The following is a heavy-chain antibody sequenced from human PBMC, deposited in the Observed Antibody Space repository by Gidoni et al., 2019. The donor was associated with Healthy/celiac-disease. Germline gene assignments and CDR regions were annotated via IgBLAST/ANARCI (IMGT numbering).Heavy chain of an antibody. CDR3: ARQRSSISWVDY. V-gene: IGHV5-51*01. Sequence: EVQLIQSGAEVQKLGESLKISCTGSGYSFTSHWIGWVRQLPGKCLEWMGIIYPGDSDTRYSPSFQGQVTSSVDKSISTAYLQWSSLKASDTAMYYCARQRSSISWVDYWGQGTLLTVSS. J-gene: IGHJ4*02. D-gene: IGHD6-13*01. CDR2: IYPGDSDT. CDR1: GYSFTSHW.